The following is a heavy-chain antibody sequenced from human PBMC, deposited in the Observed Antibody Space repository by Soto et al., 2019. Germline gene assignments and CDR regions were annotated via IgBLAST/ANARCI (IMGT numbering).Heavy chain of an antibody. Sequence: GASVEVSFKASGGTFRIYAISFVRQAPGQVLEWMGGIIPIFGTANYAQKFQGRVTITADESTSTAYMELSSLRSEDTAVYYCASARTSRGYSGYDRFEYWRQGTLVLVSS. J-gene: IGHJ4*02. V-gene: IGHV1-69*13. D-gene: IGHD5-12*01. CDR2: IIPIFGTA. CDR1: GGTFRIYA. CDR3: ASARTSRGYSGYDRFEY.